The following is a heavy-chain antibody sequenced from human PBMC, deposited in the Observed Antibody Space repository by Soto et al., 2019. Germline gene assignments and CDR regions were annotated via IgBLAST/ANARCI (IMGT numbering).Heavy chain of an antibody. CDR1: GGSISNYY. V-gene: IGHV4-59*01. D-gene: IGHD3-22*01. CDR3: ARGRRDYYSDSSGYHH. CDR2: IYSSGST. Sequence: TSETLSLTCAVSGGSISNYYWSWIRQSPGKGLEWIGYIYSSGSTKYNPSLQSRVTISVDTSKNQFSLKVNSVTAADTAVYYCARGRRDYYSDSSGYHHWGQGTLVTVSS. J-gene: IGHJ5*02.